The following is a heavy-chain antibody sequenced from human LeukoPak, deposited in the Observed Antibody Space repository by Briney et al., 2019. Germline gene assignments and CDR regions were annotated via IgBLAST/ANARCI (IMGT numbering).Heavy chain of an antibody. CDR1: GGTFTSYA. Sequence: SVKVSCKTSGGTFTSYAITWVRQAPGQGLEWMGKIILISGTTNYAQKFQGRVTFTADESTSTAYMELSSLRSEDTALYYCARKLRLGGNWFDPWGQGTLVTVSS. D-gene: IGHD1-26*01. J-gene: IGHJ5*02. CDR2: IILISGTT. V-gene: IGHV1-69*13. CDR3: ARKLRLGGNWFDP.